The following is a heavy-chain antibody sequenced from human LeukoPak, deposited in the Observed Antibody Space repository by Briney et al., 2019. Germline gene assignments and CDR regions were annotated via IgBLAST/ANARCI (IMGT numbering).Heavy chain of an antibody. J-gene: IGHJ3*02. CDR2: IWYDGSNK. V-gene: IGHV3-33*01. CDR1: GFTFSSYG. CDR3: ARSDRSFDAFDI. Sequence: GGSLRLSCAASGFTFSSYGMHWVRQAPGKGLEWVAVIWYDGSNKYYADSVKGRFTISRDNSKNTLYLQMNSLRAEDTAVYYCARSDRSFDAFDIWGQGTMATVSS.